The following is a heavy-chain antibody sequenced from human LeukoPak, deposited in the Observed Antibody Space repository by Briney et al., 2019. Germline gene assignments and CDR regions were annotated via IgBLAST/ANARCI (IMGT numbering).Heavy chain of an antibody. V-gene: IGHV3-7*03. CDR3: SKGGGYVRMDV. J-gene: IGHJ6*02. D-gene: IGHD5-12*01. CDR2: IKQDGSET. CDR1: GFIFSDYW. Sequence: PGGSLRLSCAASGFIFSDYWLCWVRQAPGKGLEWVANIKQDGSETHYVDSVKGRFTISRDNAKNSLFLQMNSLRADDTAVYYCSKGGGYVRMDVWGQGTTVTVSS.